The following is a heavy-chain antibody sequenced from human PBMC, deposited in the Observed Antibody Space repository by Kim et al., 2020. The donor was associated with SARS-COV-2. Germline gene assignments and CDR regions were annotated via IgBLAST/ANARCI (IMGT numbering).Heavy chain of an antibody. V-gene: IGHV3-15*01. J-gene: IGHJ4*02. CDR3: GTDYSSRLR. CDR1: GFTFSNAW. Sequence: GGSLRLSCTASGFTFSNAWMNWVRQAPGKGLEWVGHIKSKIDGGTTDYPAPEKDRLTISRDDSKNTLYLQINSLKTEDTAVYYCGTDYSSRLRWGQGTLVTVSS. CDR2: IKSKIDGGTT. D-gene: IGHD6-13*01.